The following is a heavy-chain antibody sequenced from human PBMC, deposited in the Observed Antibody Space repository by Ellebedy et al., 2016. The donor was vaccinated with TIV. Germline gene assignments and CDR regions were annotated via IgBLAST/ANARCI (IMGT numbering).Heavy chain of an antibody. V-gene: IGHV1-69*13. D-gene: IGHD3-10*01. Sequence: ASVKVSCXASGGTFSSHAISWVRQAPRQGLEWMGGIIPIFGSENYAQKFQGRVTITADESASTAYMALSSLRSDDTAVYYCARGGASRGSGIYGMNVWGHGTTVVVSS. CDR3: ARGGASRGSGIYGMNV. J-gene: IGHJ6*02. CDR1: GGTFSSHA. CDR2: IIPIFGSE.